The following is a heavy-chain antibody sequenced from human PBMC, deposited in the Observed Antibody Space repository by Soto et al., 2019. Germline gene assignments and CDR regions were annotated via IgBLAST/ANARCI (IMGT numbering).Heavy chain of an antibody. CDR2: VDHNGGP. D-gene: IGHD2-15*01. CDR1: DGFISSSNY. CDR3: VRHGGRLFDY. V-gene: IGHV4-4*02. J-gene: IGHJ4*02. Sequence: QVQLQESGPGLVKPSGTLSLTCAVSDGFISSSNYWSWVRQPPGKGLEWIGQVDHNGGPSYNPSLRSRVTMSIDKSKNQFSLNLSAVTAADTAVYFCVRHGGRLFDYWGPGHLVTVSS.